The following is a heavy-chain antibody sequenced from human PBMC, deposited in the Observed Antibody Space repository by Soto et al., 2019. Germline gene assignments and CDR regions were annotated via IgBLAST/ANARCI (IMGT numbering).Heavy chain of an antibody. CDR1: GGTLSSYA. CDR3: ARQADSYGYDRGDY. CDR2: IIPIFGTA. V-gene: IGHV1-69*13. Sequence: SVKVSCKASGGTLSSYAISWVRQAPGQGLEWMGGIIPIFGTANYAQKFQGRVTITADESTSTAYMELSSLRSEDTAVYYCARQADSYGYDRGDYWGQGTLVTVSS. D-gene: IGHD5-18*01. J-gene: IGHJ4*02.